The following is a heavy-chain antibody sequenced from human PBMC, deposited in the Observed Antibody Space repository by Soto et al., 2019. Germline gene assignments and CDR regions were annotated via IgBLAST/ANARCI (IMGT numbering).Heavy chain of an antibody. V-gene: IGHV4-59*01. CDR1: GGSISSYY. D-gene: IGHD2-2*01. CDR2: IYYSGST. J-gene: IGHJ6*02. CDR3: ARGTKPDHELNYASYYYYGMDF. Sequence: SETLSLTCTVSGGSISSYYWSWIRQPPGKGLERIGSIYYSGSTNYNPSLKSRVTISVDTSKNQLSLKLSSVTAADTAVYYCARGTKPDHELNYASYYYYGMDFWGQGTTVTVSS.